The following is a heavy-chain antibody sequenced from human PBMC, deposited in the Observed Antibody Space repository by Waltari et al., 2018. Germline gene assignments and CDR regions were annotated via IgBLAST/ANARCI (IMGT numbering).Heavy chain of an antibody. V-gene: IGHV3-74*01. J-gene: IGHJ6*04. CDR1: GFIFSTSW. CDR3: ARDHYYSKDV. CDR2: IDNGDGSGT. Sequence: ELQLVESGGGLVQPGGALILSCEASGFIFSTSWMPWVRQGPGKGLVWVSRIDNGDGSGTSYADSVKGRFTISRDNAKNTLYLQMNSLRAEDTGVYYCARDHYYSKDVWGTGTTVTVSS.